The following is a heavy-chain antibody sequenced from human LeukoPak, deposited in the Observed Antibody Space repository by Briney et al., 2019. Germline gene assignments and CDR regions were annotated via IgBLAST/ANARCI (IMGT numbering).Heavy chain of an antibody. CDR3: ARDEYCTNGVCRYNWFDP. V-gene: IGHV1-2*02. CDR1: GYTFTGYY. CDR2: INPKSGGT. Sequence: ASVKVSCKASGYTFTGYYMHWVRRAPGQGLEWVGWINPKSGGTNYAQEFPGRVTMTRDTSISTAYMELSRLRSDDTAVYYCARDEYCTNGVCRYNWFDPWGQGTLVTVSS. J-gene: IGHJ5*02. D-gene: IGHD2-8*01.